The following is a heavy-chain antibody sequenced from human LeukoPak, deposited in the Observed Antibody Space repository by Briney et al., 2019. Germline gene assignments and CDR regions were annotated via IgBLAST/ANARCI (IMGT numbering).Heavy chain of an antibody. CDR1: GFSFSTYG. J-gene: IGHJ4*02. CDR3: LKDQGGSGNPGN. Sequence: GGSLRLSCEASGFSFSTYGMHWVRQAPGKGLDWVSYISNDGSETNHADSVKGRFTISRDNSKNTLYMQMNTLRPEDTAVYHCLKDQGGSGNPGNWGQGTLVTVSS. CDR2: ISNDGSET. V-gene: IGHV3-30*02. D-gene: IGHD3-10*01.